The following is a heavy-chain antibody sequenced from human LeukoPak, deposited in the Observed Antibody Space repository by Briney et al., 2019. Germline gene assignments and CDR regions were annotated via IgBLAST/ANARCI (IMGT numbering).Heavy chain of an antibody. Sequence: GASVKVSCKASGYTFTSYGISWLRQAPGQGLEWMGWSSAYNGNTNYAQKLQGRVTMTTDRSTSTAYMELRSLRSDDTDVYYCARDGVEDSYGYGPLEFDYWGQGTLVTVSS. D-gene: IGHD5-18*01. CDR2: SSAYNGNT. CDR3: ARDGVEDSYGYGPLEFDY. V-gene: IGHV1-18*01. CDR1: GYTFTSYG. J-gene: IGHJ4*02.